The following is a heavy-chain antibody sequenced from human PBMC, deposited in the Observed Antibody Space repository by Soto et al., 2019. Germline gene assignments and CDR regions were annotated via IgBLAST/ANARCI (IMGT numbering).Heavy chain of an antibody. V-gene: IGHV4-34*01. Sequence: SATLPITCAVYGGSFSGYYWSWIRQPPGKRLEWIGDINHSGSTNYNPSLKSRVTISVDTSKNQFSLKLSSVTAADTAVYYCARANWNYGYAFDIWGHWTMVTVSS. CDR1: GGSFSGYY. CDR2: INHSGST. CDR3: ARANWNYGYAFDI. J-gene: IGHJ3*02. D-gene: IGHD1-7*01.